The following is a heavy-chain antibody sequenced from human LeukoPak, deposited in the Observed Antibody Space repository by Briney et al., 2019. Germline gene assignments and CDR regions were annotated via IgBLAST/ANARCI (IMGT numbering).Heavy chain of an antibody. CDR1: GFTFSSYS. CDR2: ISSSSSYI. D-gene: IGHD2-15*01. Sequence: PGGSLRLSCAASGFTFSSYSMNWVRQAPGKGLEWVSSISSSSSYIYYADSVKGRFTISRDNAKNSLYLQMNSLRAEDTAVYYCARALGNCSGGSCYYAFDIWGQGTMVTVSS. V-gene: IGHV3-21*01. CDR3: ARALGNCSGGSCYYAFDI. J-gene: IGHJ3*02.